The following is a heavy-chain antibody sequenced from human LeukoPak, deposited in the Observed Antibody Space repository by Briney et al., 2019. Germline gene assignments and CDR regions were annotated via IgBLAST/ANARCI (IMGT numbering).Heavy chain of an antibody. D-gene: IGHD7-27*01. Sequence: GESLKISCKGSGHDSPTYWIGWVRQMPGKGLEWMGIIYPGDSDTRYSPSFQGQVTISADKSISTAYLQWSSLKASDTAIYYCARQNAYMSGAFDYWGQGTLVTVSS. V-gene: IGHV5-51*01. J-gene: IGHJ4*02. CDR1: GHDSPTYW. CDR3: ARQNAYMSGAFDY. CDR2: IYPGDSDT.